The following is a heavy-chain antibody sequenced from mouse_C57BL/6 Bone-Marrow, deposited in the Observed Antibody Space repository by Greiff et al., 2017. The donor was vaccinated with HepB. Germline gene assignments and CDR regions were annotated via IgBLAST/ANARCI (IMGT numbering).Heavy chain of an antibody. CDR3: ARDSGYSYFDY. CDR1: GFTFSSYA. V-gene: IGHV5-4*01. Sequence: DVKLVESGGGLVKPGGSLKLSCAASGFTFSSYAMSWVRQTPEKRLEWVATISDGGSYTYYPDNVKGRFTISRDNAKNNLYLQMSHLKSEDTAMYYCARDSGYSYFDYWGQGTTLTVSS. CDR2: ISDGGSYT. D-gene: IGHD2-3*01. J-gene: IGHJ2*01.